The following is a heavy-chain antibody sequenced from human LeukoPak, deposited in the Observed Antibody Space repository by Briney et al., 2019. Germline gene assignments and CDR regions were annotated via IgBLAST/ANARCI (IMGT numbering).Heavy chain of an antibody. CDR2: ISSSSSYI. Sequence: GGSLRLSCAASGFTFSIYSMNWVRQAPGKGLEWVSSISSSSSYIYYADSVKGRFTISRDNAKNSLYLQMNSLRAEDTAVYYCARDAAAYTSAYYYYGMDVWGQGTTVTVSS. V-gene: IGHV3-21*01. D-gene: IGHD2-2*01. J-gene: IGHJ6*02. CDR1: GFTFSIYS. CDR3: ARDAAAYTSAYYYYGMDV.